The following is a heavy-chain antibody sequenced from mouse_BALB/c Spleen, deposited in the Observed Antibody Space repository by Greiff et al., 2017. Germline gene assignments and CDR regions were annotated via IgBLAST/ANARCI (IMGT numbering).Heavy chain of an antibody. CDR3: ARGGLRPSYWYFDV. CDR1: GYTFTSYW. V-gene: IGHV1-7*01. D-gene: IGHD2-4*01. CDR2: INPSTGYT. J-gene: IGHJ1*01. Sequence: VHLVESGAELAKPGASVKMSCKASGYTFTSYWMHWVKQRPGQGLEWIGYINPSTGYTEYNQKFKDKATLTADKSSSTAYMQLSSLTSEDSAVYYCARGGLRPSYWYFDVWGAGTTVTVSS.